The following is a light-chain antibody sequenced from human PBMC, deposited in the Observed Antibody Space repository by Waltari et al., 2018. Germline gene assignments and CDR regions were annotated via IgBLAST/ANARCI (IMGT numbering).Light chain of an antibody. V-gene: IGKV1-39*01. Sequence: DIQMTQSPSSLSTSLGDRVTISCRASQNITIYLNWYHQKPGKAPELLIYSSSHLQSGVPSRFSGSGSGTDFTLTISSMQPEDFGNYYCQQTDSTPWTFGQGTKVEIK. CDR1: QNITIY. CDR2: SSS. J-gene: IGKJ1*01. CDR3: QQTDSTPWT.